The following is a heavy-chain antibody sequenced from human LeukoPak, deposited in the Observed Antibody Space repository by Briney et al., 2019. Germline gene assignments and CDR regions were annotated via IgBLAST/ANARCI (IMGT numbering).Heavy chain of an antibody. CDR2: ISADIGVT. D-gene: IGHD3-22*01. CDR3: ARSHRSLRLLLPTDY. V-gene: IGHV1-18*01. J-gene: IGHJ4*02. CDR1: GYIFTTYG. Sequence: ASVKVSCKTSGYIFTTYGSTWVRQAPGQGLEWMGWISADIGVTEYAQKFQGRLTMTADTSTDTAYLDLRSLTSDDTAVYYCARSHRSLRLLLPTDYWGQGTLVTVSS.